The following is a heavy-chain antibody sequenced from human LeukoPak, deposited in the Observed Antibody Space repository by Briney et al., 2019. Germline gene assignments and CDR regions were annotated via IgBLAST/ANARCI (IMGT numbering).Heavy chain of an antibody. V-gene: IGHV6-1*01. CDR1: GDSVSSNSAA. CDR3: ARDPHEWWSNPYAFDI. J-gene: IGHJ3*02. CDR2: TYYRSKWYN. Sequence: SQTLSLTCAISGDSVSSNSAAWNWIRQSPSRGLEWLGRTYYRSKWYNDYAVSVKSRITINPDTSKNQFSLQLNSVTPEDTAVYYCARDPHEWWSNPYAFDIWGQGTMVTVSS. D-gene: IGHD2-15*01.